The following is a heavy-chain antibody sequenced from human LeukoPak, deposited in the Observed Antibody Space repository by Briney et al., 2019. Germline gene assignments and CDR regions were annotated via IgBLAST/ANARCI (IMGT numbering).Heavy chain of an antibody. V-gene: IGHV3-74*01. CDR3: ARGGVGVYCSSTSCYAFDY. J-gene: IGHJ4*02. Sequence: GRSLRLSCAATGFTFSTHAMHWVRQAPGKGLVWVSRINSDGSSTSYADSVKGRFTISRDNAKNTLYLQMNSLRAEDTAVYYCARGGVGVYCSSTSCYAFDYWGQGTLVTVSS. CDR1: GFTFSTHA. D-gene: IGHD2-2*01. CDR2: INSDGSST.